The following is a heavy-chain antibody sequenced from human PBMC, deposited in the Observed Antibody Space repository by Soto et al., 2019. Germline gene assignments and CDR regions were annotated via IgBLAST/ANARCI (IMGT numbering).Heavy chain of an antibody. V-gene: IGHV1-18*01. D-gene: IGHD5-12*01. CDR2: ISAYNGNT. Sequence: ASVKVSCKASGYTFTSYGINWVRQAPGQGLEWMGWISAYNGNTNYAQKFQGRVTMIADTSTGTAYMELRSLNFDDTAVYFCARDFVPAYSGYSDYWGRGTLVTVSS. J-gene: IGHJ4*02. CDR1: GYTFTSYG. CDR3: ARDFVPAYSGYSDY.